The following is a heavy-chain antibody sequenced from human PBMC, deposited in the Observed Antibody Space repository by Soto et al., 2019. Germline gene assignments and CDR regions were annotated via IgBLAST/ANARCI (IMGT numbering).Heavy chain of an antibody. CDR1: GFSFSTYG. Sequence: QVQLVESGGGVVRPGRSLRLACEASGFSFSTYGMHWVRQAPGKGLQWVAVIWYDGTNTYYADSVKGRFTISRDNSKDTLYLAMNNLRAEDTAVYYCARVEAPLIHSDHYYYGMDVWGQGTTVTVSS. D-gene: IGHD5-18*01. J-gene: IGHJ6*02. CDR3: ARVEAPLIHSDHYYYGMDV. CDR2: IWYDGTNT. V-gene: IGHV3-33*01.